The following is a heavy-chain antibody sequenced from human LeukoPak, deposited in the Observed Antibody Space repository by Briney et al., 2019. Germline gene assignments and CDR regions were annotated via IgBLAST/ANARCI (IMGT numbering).Heavy chain of an antibody. CDR2: ISGSGGST. V-gene: IGHV3-23*01. CDR3: ATDLQYYYDRSGYP. J-gene: IGHJ5*02. CDR1: GFTSSSYA. D-gene: IGHD3-22*01. Sequence: GGSLRLCCGASGFTSSSYAMSWVRQAPGKGLEWVSAISGSGGSTYYADSVTGRFTISRDNSKNTLYLQMNSLRAEDTAVYYCATDLQYYYDRSGYPWGQGTLVTVSS.